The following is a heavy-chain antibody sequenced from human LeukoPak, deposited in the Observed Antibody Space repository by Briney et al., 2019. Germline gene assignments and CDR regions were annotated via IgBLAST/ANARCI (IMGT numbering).Heavy chain of an antibody. CDR3: ARLHYYYYYMDV. V-gene: IGHV4-34*01. J-gene: IGHJ6*03. Sequence: SETLSLTCAVYGGSFSGYYWSWVRQPPGKGLEWIGEINHSGSTNYNPSLKSRVTISVDTSKNQFSLKLSSVTAADTAVYYCARLHYYYYYMDVWGKGTTVTISS. CDR1: GGSFSGYY. CDR2: INHSGST.